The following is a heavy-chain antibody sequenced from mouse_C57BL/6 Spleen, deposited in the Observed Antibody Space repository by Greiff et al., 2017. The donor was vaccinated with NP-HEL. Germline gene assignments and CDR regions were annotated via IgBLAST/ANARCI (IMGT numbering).Heavy chain of an antibody. J-gene: IGHJ2*01. V-gene: IGHV1-74*01. CDR3: AISYGIYEDFDY. Sequence: QVQLQQPGAELVKPGASVKVSCKASGYTFTSYWMHWVKQRPGQGLEWIGRIHPSGSDTNYNQKFKGKATLTVDKSSSTAYMQLSSLTSEDSAVYYCAISYGIYEDFDYWGQGTTLTVSS. D-gene: IGHD2-1*01. CDR1: GYTFTSYW. CDR2: IHPSGSDT.